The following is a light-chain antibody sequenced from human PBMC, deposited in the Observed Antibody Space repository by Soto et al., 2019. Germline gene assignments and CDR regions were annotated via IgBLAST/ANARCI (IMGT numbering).Light chain of an antibody. CDR3: SSYVGSLVV. V-gene: IGLV2-8*01. CDR2: EVT. CDR1: INDVGGYDY. Sequence: QSVLTQPPSASGSPGQSVTVSCTGTINDVGGYDYVSWFQQHPGKAPKLMIYEVTKRPAGVPDRFSGSKSGNTASLTVSGLQAEDEADYYCSSYVGSLVVVGGGTKLTVL. J-gene: IGLJ2*01.